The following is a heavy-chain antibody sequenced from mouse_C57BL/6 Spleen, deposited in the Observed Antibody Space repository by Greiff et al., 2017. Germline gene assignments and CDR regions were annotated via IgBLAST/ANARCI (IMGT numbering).Heavy chain of an antibody. CDR2: INPSTGGT. J-gene: IGHJ4*01. Sequence: VQLQQSGPELVKPGASVKISCKASGYSFTGYYMTWVKQSPEKSLEWIGEINPSTGGTTYNQKFKAKATLTVDKSSSTAYMQLKSLTSEDSAVYYCARNYYGSSHAMDYWGQGTSVTVSS. D-gene: IGHD1-1*01. CDR1: GYSFTGYY. CDR3: ARNYYGSSHAMDY. V-gene: IGHV1-42*01.